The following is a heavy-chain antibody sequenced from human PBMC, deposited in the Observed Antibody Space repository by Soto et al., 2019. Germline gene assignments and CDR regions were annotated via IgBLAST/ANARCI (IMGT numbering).Heavy chain of an antibody. V-gene: IGHV1-18*01. D-gene: IGHD3-3*01. CDR1: GYTCTSYL. Sequence: NKAQASVKVSCKASGYTCTSYLISWVRQAPGQGLEWMGWISAYNGNTNYAEKLQGRVTMTTDTSTSTAYMELRSLRSDVTAVYYCAREGCLRGIFGVVRFDYWGQGTLVTVSS. J-gene: IGHJ4*02. CDR3: AREGCLRGIFGVVRFDY. CDR2: ISAYNGNT.